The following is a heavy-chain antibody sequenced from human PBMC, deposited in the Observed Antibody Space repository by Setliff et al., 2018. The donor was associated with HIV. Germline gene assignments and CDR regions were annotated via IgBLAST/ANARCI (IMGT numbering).Heavy chain of an antibody. Sequence: GGSLRLSCAGSGFTFSSYSMNWVRQAPGKGLEWVSSISPSSTYIYYADSVKGRFTISRDDAKYSLYLQMNSLRAEDTAIYYCARDDPAGGIDYWGQGTLVTVSS. CDR2: ISPSSTYI. D-gene: IGHD1-26*01. J-gene: IGHJ4*02. CDR3: ARDDPAGGIDY. CDR1: GFTFSSYS. V-gene: IGHV3-21*01.